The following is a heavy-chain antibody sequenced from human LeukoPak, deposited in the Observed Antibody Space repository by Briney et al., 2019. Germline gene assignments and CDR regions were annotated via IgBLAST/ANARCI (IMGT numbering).Heavy chain of an antibody. CDR2: VSGSGDRT. CDR3: ASSRGYGSGNL. CDR1: GFTLSNYA. V-gene: IGHV3-23*01. J-gene: IGHJ4*02. Sequence: GGSLRLSCAASGFTLSNYAMSWVRQAPGKGLEWISAVSGSGDRTYYAGSVKGRFTISRDNSKNIVYLRMNSLRAEDTAVYFCASSRGYGSGNLWGQGTLVTVSS. D-gene: IGHD3-10*01.